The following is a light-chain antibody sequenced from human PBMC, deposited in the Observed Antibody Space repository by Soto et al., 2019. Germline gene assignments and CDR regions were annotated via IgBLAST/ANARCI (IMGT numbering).Light chain of an antibody. Sequence: EVELTQSPDILSVSPGETATLSCRASQSVRSNLAWYQQKPGQAPRLLIYGASTRATGIPARFSGSGSGREFTLTISSLQSEDFGLYYWQHYNIWPPLTFGGGTKVEIK. CDR1: QSVRSN. CDR3: QHYNIWPPLT. CDR2: GAS. V-gene: IGKV3-15*01. J-gene: IGKJ4*01.